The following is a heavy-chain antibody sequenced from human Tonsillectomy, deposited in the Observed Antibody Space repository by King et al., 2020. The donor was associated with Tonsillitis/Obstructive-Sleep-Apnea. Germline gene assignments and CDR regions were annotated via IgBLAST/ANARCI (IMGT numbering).Heavy chain of an antibody. D-gene: IGHD2-15*01. CDR1: GFTVSNDY. CDR3: ASGYCSGGRCTHYYYMDV. Sequence: VQLVESGGGLIQPGGSLRLSCVASGFTVSNDYMSWVRQAPGKGLEWVSVIYGGGSTYYADSVKGRFTISRDNSKNKVYLQMNSLRVDDTAVYYCASGYCSGGRCTHYYYMDVWGKGTTVTVS. V-gene: IGHV3-53*01. J-gene: IGHJ6*03. CDR2: IYGGGST.